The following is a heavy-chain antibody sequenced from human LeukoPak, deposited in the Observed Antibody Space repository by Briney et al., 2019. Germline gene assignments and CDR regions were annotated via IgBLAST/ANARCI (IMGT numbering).Heavy chain of an antibody. J-gene: IGHJ3*02. V-gene: IGHV4-4*02. CDR2: IYHSGST. D-gene: IGHD6-19*01. CDR1: GGSISSSNW. CDR3: ARGEFRIAVAGPDAFDI. Sequence: PSETLSLTCAVSGGSISSSNWWSWVRQPPGKGLGWIEEIYHSGSTNYNPSLKSRVTISVDKSKNQFSLKLSSVTAADTAVYYCARGEFRIAVAGPDAFDIWGQGTMVTVSS.